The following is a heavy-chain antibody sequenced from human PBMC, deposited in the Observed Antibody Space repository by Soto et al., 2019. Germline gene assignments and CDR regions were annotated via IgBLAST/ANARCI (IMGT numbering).Heavy chain of an antibody. CDR2: ISYDGSNK. D-gene: IGHD1-26*01. CDR1: GFTFSSYG. CDR3: AKEVVEGWWEVGVFDY. Sequence: QVQLVESGGGVVQPGRSLRLSCAASGFTFSSYGMHWVRQAPGKGLEWVAVISYDGSNKYYADSVKGRFTISRDNSKNTLYLQMNSLRAEDTAVYYCAKEVVEGWWEVGVFDYWGQGTLVTVSS. J-gene: IGHJ4*02. V-gene: IGHV3-30*18.